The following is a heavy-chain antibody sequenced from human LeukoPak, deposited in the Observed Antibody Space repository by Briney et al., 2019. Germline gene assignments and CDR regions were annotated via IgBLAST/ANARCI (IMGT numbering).Heavy chain of an antibody. J-gene: IGHJ4*02. Sequence: ASVKVSCKASGYTLTDYYMHWVRQAPRQGHEWIGWINLNSGGTHLAQEFQGRVTMTRDTSINTAYMELSRLRSDDTAVYYCANIQKWLPYWGQGTLVTVSS. CDR2: INLNSGGT. CDR1: GYTLTDYY. V-gene: IGHV1-2*02. CDR3: ANIQKWLPY. D-gene: IGHD5-18*01.